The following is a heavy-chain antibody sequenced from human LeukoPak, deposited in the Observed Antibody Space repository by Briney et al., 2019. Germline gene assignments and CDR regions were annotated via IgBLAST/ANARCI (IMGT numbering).Heavy chain of an antibody. D-gene: IGHD1-1*01. CDR1: GFTFVSYN. CDR2: TSSSSSSI. V-gene: IGHV3-48*04. J-gene: IGHJ6*03. CDR3: ARDGNRDGDMDV. Sequence: GGSLRLSCAASGFTFVSYNMNWVRQAPGKGLEWVSYTSSSSSSIYYAGSVKGRFTVSRDSAKSSLYLQMNSLRAEDTAVYYCARDGNRDGDMDVWGKGTTVTVSS.